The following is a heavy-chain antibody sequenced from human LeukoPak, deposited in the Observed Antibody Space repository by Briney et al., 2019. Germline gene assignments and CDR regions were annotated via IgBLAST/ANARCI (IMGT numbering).Heavy chain of an antibody. CDR1: GFTFSDYE. Sequence: GGSLRLSCAASGFTFSDYEMIWVRQAPGRGLEWVSFISFSGNSIYYADSVKGRFTISRDNAKNSLYLQMNSLRAEDTAVYYCARDPRYSGYARRAFDYWGQGTLVTVSS. CDR3: ARDPRYSGYARRAFDY. J-gene: IGHJ4*02. D-gene: IGHD5-12*01. CDR2: ISFSGNSI. V-gene: IGHV3-48*03.